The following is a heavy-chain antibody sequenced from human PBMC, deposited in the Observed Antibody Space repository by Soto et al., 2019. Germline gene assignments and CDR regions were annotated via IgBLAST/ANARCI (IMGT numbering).Heavy chain of an antibody. CDR2: IYHSGST. J-gene: IGHJ6*02. CDR1: GGSISSGGYS. Sequence: SETLSLTCAVSGGSISSGGYSWSWIRQPPGKGLEWIGYIYHSGSTYYNPSLKSRVTISVDRSKNQFSLKLSSVTAADTAVYYCARGDSYGYDYYYYGMDVWGQGTTVT. CDR3: ARGDSYGYDYYYYGMDV. V-gene: IGHV4-30-2*01. D-gene: IGHD5-18*01.